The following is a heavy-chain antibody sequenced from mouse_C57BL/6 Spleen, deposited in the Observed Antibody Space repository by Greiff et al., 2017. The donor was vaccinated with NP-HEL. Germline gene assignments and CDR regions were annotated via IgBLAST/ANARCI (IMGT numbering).Heavy chain of an antibody. J-gene: IGHJ3*01. CDR3: ARSSYDYDPFAY. CDR2: ISGGGGNT. D-gene: IGHD2-4*01. Sequence: EVNVVESGGGLVKPGGSLKLSCAASGFTFSSYTMSWVRQTPEKRLEWVATISGGGGNTYYPDSVKGRFTISRDNAKNTLYLQMSSLRSEDTALYYCARSSYDYDPFAYWGQGTLVTVSA. CDR1: GFTFSSYT. V-gene: IGHV5-9*01.